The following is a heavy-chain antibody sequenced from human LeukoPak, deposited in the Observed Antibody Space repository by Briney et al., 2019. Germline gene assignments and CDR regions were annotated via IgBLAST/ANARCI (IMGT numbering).Heavy chain of an antibody. CDR2: ISYDGSNK. Sequence: GSLRLSCAASGFTFSSYAMHWVRQAPGKGLEWVAVISYDGSNKYYADSVKGRFTISRDNSKNTLYLQMSSLRAEDTAVYYCARDGHYGSGSYNYYGMDVWGQGTTVTVSS. CDR1: GFTFSSYA. V-gene: IGHV3-30-3*01. CDR3: ARDGHYGSGSYNYYGMDV. J-gene: IGHJ6*02. D-gene: IGHD3-10*01.